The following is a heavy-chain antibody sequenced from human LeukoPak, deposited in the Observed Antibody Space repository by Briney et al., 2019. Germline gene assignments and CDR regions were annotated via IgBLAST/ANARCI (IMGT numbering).Heavy chain of an antibody. Sequence: PGGSLRLSCAASGFTFTNYWMSWVRQAPGKGLEWVANMKPDGSERYYVDSVKGRFTISRDNSKNTLYLQMNSLRAEDTAVYYCARPKKDFWSGRFYFYYALGVWGQGTTVTVSS. J-gene: IGHJ6*02. CDR3: ARPKKDFWSGRFYFYYALGV. D-gene: IGHD3-3*01. CDR1: GFTFTNYW. CDR2: MKPDGSER. V-gene: IGHV3-7*01.